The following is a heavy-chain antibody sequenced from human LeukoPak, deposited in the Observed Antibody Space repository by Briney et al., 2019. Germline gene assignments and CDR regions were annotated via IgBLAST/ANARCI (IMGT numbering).Heavy chain of an antibody. Sequence: GGSLRLSRTASGFIVNLSYMSWVRQAPGKGPEWVSVLYSGGATYNADSVKGRFTISSDNSKNTLYLQMNSLRAEDTAIYYCAKDCNGGDCYIDYWGQGTLVTVAS. V-gene: IGHV3-53*01. D-gene: IGHD2-21*02. CDR2: LYSGGAT. CDR3: AKDCNGGDCYIDY. J-gene: IGHJ4*02. CDR1: GFIVNLSY.